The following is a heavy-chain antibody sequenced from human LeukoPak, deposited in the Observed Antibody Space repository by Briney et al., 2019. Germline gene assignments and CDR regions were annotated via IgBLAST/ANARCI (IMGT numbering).Heavy chain of an antibody. CDR3: ARAGGYYGSGSFETGFDP. D-gene: IGHD3-10*01. CDR2: INHSGST. Sequence: SETLSLTCTVSGGSISSGSYYWSWIRQPPGTGLEWIGEINHSGSTNYNPSLKSRVTISVDTSKNQFSLKLSSVTAADTAVYYCARAGGYYGSGSFETGFDPWGQGTLVTVSS. CDR1: GGSISSGSYY. J-gene: IGHJ5*02. V-gene: IGHV4-39*07.